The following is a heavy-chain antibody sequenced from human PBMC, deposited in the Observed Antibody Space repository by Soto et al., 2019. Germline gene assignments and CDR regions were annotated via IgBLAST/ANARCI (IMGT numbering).Heavy chain of an antibody. CDR1: GGSISSYY. D-gene: IGHD2-2*01. CDR2: IYASGST. CDR3: ARDCSTTSCYNAGSYYYYGMDV. J-gene: IGHJ6*02. V-gene: IGHV4-4*07. Sequence: PSETLSLTCTVSGGSISSYYWSWIRQPAGKGLEWIGRIYASGSTNYSPSLKSRVTMSLDTSKNQLSLKLRSLTAADTAVYYCARDCSTTSCYNAGSYYYYGMDVWGQGTTVTVS.